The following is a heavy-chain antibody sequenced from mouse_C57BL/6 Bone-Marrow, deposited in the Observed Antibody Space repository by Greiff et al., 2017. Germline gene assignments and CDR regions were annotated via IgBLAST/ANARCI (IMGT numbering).Heavy chain of an antibody. J-gene: IGHJ4*01. CDR2: ISDGGSYT. Sequence: EVKVVESGGGLVKPGGSLKLSCAASGFTFSSYAMSWVRQTPEKRLEWVATISDGGSYTYYPDNVKGRFTISRDNAKNNLYLQKSHLKSEDTALSYCASSAVEAPMGYWGRGTSVTVSS. D-gene: IGHD1-1*01. V-gene: IGHV5-4*03. CDR3: ASSAVEAPMGY. CDR1: GFTFSSYA.